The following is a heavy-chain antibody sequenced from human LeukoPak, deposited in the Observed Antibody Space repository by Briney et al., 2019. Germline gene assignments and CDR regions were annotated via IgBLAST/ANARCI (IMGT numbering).Heavy chain of an antibody. V-gene: IGHV4-30-2*01. CDR2: INHSGST. J-gene: IGHJ4*02. CDR3: ARGRRGQQLVDY. Sequence: SQTLSLTCTVSGGSISSGDYSWSWIRQPPGKGLEWIGEINHSGSTNYNPSLKSRVTISVDTSKNQFSLKLSSVTAADTAVYYCARGRRGQQLVDYWGQGTLVTVSS. D-gene: IGHD6-13*01. CDR1: GGSISSGDYS.